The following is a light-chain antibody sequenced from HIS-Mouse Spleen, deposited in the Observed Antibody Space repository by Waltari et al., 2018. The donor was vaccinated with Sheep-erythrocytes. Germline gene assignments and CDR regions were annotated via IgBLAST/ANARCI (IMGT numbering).Light chain of an antibody. Sequence: SYELTQPPSVSVSPGQTARITCSGDALPKKYAYGYQQKSGQAPVLVIYEDSKRPSGIPERFSGSTSGTMATLTISGAQVEDEADYYCYSTDSSGNHWVFGGGTKLIVL. CDR2: EDS. CDR3: YSTDSSGNHWV. CDR1: ALPKKY. J-gene: IGLJ3*02. V-gene: IGLV3-10*01.